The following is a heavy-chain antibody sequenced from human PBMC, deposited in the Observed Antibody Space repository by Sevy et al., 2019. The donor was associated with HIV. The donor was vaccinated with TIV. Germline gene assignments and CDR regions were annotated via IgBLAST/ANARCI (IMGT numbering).Heavy chain of an antibody. D-gene: IGHD3-10*01. J-gene: IGHJ4*02. CDR1: GFTFSGSA. CDR2: IRRKANSYAT. V-gene: IGHV3-73*01. CDR3: TLTTAADYDGSGSTSVGGY. Sequence: GGSLRLSCAASGFTFSGSAMHWVRQASGKGLEWVGRIRRKANSYATAYAASVKGRFTMSRDDSKNTAYLQMNSLKTEDTAVYYCTLTTAADYDGSGSTSVGGYWGQGTLVTVSS.